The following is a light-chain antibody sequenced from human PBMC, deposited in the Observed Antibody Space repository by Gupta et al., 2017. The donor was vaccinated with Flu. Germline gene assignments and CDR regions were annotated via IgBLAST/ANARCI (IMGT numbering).Light chain of an antibody. CDR3: FEGKCWPYG. J-gene: IGKJ2*03. Sequence: VTLGKPASMYCSASQRRLHSDGNTYLNWFQQRPGQSPRRLIYKGSNRESRVPDRFSGSGSCTAFTLRIMRAEADAIGVYYCFEGKCWPYGFGHEVKMEI. CDR1: QRRLHSDGNTY. V-gene: IGKV2-30*02. CDR2: KGS.